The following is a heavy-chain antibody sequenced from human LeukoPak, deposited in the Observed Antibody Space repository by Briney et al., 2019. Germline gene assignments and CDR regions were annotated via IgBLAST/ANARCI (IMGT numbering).Heavy chain of an antibody. J-gene: IGHJ3*02. V-gene: IGHV1-18*01. CDR3: ARDQTYYGDHLYAFDI. Sequence: GASVKVSCTAYGYTFTRFGVTWVRQAPGQGLEWMGWISAYNDTNYAQEFRGRVTMTTDTSTSTAYMELRSLRSDDTAVYYCARDQTYYGDHLYAFDIWGQGTMVTVSS. CDR2: ISAYNDT. CDR1: GYTFTRFG. D-gene: IGHD3-10*01.